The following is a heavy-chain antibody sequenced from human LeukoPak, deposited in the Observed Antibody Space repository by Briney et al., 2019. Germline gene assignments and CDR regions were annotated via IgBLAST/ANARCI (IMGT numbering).Heavy chain of an antibody. D-gene: IGHD6-19*01. V-gene: IGHV3-64*01. CDR3: ARVAVAGTWYFDY. CDR2: ISSNGGST. J-gene: IGHJ4*02. Sequence: GGSLRLSCAASGFTFSSYAMHWVRQAPGKGLEYVSAISSNGGSTYYANSVKGRFTISRDNSKNTLYLQMGSLRAEDMAVYYCARVAVAGTWYFDYWGQGTLVTVSS. CDR1: GFTFSSYA.